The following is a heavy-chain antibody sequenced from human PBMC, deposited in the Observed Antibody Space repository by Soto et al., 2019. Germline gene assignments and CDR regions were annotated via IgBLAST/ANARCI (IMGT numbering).Heavy chain of an antibody. CDR1: GFTFSSYG. CDR2: IWYDGSNK. Sequence: QVQLVESGGGVVQPGRSLRLSCAASGFTFSSYGMHWVRQAPGKGLEWVAVIWYDGSNKYYADSVKGRFTISRDNSKNTVDLQMNSLRAEDTAVYYCARDKYAALDYWGQGTLVTVSS. J-gene: IGHJ4*02. D-gene: IGHD2-2*01. CDR3: ARDKYAALDY. V-gene: IGHV3-33*01.